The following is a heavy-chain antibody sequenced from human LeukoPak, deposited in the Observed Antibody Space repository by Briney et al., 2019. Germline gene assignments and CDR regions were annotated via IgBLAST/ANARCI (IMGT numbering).Heavy chain of an antibody. J-gene: IGHJ3*02. CDR2: IYYSGST. V-gene: IGHV4-31*03. CDR3: ARGGQWLRPESGCAFDI. D-gene: IGHD5-12*01. Sequence: SETLSLTCTVSGGSISSGGYYWSWIRQHPGKGLEWIVYIYYSGSTYYNPSLKSRVTISVYTSKNQFSLKLSSVTAADTAVYYCARGGQWLRPESGCAFDIWGQGTMVTVSS. CDR1: GGSISSGGYY.